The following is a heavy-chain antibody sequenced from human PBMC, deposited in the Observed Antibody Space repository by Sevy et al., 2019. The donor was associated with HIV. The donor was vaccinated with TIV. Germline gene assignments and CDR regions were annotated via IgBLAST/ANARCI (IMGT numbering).Heavy chain of an antibody. D-gene: IGHD3-10*01. Sequence: GGSLRLSCAASGFDFSGSTVHWVGQASGKGLECVGRIRSKAYNFATTYAASLKGRFTISRDDSKNTAYLQLNGLKTEDTAVYYCTGGAPYPMDVWGQGTTVTVSS. CDR1: GFDFSGST. V-gene: IGHV3-73*01. CDR2: IRSKAYNFAT. CDR3: TGGAPYPMDV. J-gene: IGHJ6*02.